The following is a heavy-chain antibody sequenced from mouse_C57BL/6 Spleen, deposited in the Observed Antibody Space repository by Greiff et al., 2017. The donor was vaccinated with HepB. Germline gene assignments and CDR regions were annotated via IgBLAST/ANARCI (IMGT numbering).Heavy chain of an antibody. D-gene: IGHD1-1*01. J-gene: IGHJ2*01. CDR1: GYTFTSYW. Sequence: QVQLKQPGTELVKPGASVKLSCKASGYTFTSYWMHWVKQRPGQGLEWIGNINPSNGGTNYNEKFKSKATLTVDKSSSTAYMQLSSLTSEDSAVYSCARGGAPRYDYYGSSYNLYFDYWGQGTTLTVSS. V-gene: IGHV1-53*01. CDR3: ARGGAPRYDYYGSSYNLYFDY. CDR2: INPSNGGT.